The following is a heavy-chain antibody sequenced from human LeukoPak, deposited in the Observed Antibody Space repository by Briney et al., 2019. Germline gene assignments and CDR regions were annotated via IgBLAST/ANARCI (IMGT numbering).Heavy chain of an antibody. Sequence: ASVKVSCKASGYTFTGYYMHWVRPAPGQGLGWMGWINPNSGGTNYSQKFQGRVTITRDTSISTAYMERSRLRSDDTAVYYCARAAGYGYFHYWGQGTLVTVSS. D-gene: IGHD5-18*01. V-gene: IGHV1-2*02. CDR3: ARAAGYGYFHY. CDR1: GYTFTGYY. J-gene: IGHJ4*02. CDR2: INPNSGGT.